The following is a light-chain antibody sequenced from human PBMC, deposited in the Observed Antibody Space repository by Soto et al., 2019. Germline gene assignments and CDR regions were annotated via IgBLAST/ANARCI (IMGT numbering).Light chain of an antibody. CDR2: DAS. J-gene: IGKJ4*01. Sequence: DLQMTQSPSSLSASVGDRVTITCQASQDISNYLNWYQQKPGKAPKLLIYDASNLETGVPSRFSGSGSGTDFTFTISSLQAEDIATYYCQQYDNLPPLTFGGGTKVEIK. CDR3: QQYDNLPPLT. V-gene: IGKV1-33*01. CDR1: QDISNY.